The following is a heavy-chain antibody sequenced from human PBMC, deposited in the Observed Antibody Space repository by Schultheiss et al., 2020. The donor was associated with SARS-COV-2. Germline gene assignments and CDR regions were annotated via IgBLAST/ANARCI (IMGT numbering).Heavy chain of an antibody. CDR3: ARGQQGFGELLSHDAFDI. V-gene: IGHV3-48*01. J-gene: IGHJ3*02. CDR2: ISSSGSTI. Sequence: GGSLRLSCAASGFTFSSYAMSWVRQAPGKGLEWVSYISSSGSTIYYADSVKGRFTISRDNSKNTLYLQMNSLRAEDTALYYCARGQQGFGELLSHDAFDIWGQGTMVTVSS. CDR1: GFTFSSYA. D-gene: IGHD3-10*01.